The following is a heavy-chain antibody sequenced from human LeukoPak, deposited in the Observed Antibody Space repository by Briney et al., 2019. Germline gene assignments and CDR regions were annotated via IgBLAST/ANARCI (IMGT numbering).Heavy chain of an antibody. D-gene: IGHD3-9*01. Sequence: ASVKVSCKTSGYTFTSYDINWVRQAPGQGLEWLGWMNPNNGRTGYAQTFQGRVTMTRDTSISTAYMELRSLRSEDTAVYYCAREPHDIDYYYGMDVWGQGTTVTVSS. CDR3: AREPHDIDYYYGMDV. J-gene: IGHJ6*02. CDR2: MNPNNGRT. V-gene: IGHV1-8*01. CDR1: GYTFTSYD.